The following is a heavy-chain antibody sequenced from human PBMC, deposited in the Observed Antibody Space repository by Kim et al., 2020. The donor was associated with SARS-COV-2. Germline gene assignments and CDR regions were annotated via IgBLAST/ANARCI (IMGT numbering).Heavy chain of an antibody. CDR2: IGVGGSTT. CDR1: GFTFITYE. D-gene: IGHD2-2*01. Sequence: GGSLRLSCVASGFTFITYEMNWVRQAPGKGLEWVSSIGVGGSTTYYADSVKGRFTISRDNAKNSLYLHMNGLRVEDTAIYYCVKGGDRTVVDFDQWCRG. J-gene: IGHJ4*02. V-gene: IGHV3-48*03. CDR3: VKGGDRTVVDFDQ.